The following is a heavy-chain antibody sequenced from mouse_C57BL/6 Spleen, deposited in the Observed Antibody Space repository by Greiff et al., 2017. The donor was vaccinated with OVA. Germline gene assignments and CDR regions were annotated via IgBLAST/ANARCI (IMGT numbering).Heavy chain of an antibody. CDR3: ARNLLRWYFDV. CDR1: GFTFSDYG. D-gene: IGHD1-1*01. CDR2: ISSGSSTI. Sequence: EVKVVESGGGLVKPGGSLTLSCAASGFTFSDYGMHWVRQAPEKGLEWVAYISSGSSTIYYADTVKGRFTITRDNAKNTLFLQMTRLRSEDTAMYYCARNLLRWYFDVWGTGTTVTVSS. J-gene: IGHJ1*03. V-gene: IGHV5-17*01.